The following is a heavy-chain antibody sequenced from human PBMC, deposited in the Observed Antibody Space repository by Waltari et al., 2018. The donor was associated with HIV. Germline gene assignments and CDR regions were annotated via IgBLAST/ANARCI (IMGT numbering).Heavy chain of an antibody. Sequence: QLQLQESGPGLVKPSETLSLTCTVSGGSIRSSSYYWGWLRQPPGKGLEWIGSIYYSGSTYYNPSLKSRVTISVDTSKNQFSLKLSSVTAADTAVYYCARGDSSGWYPAAYYFDYWGQGTLVTVSS. CDR1: GGSIRSSSYY. CDR2: IYYSGST. CDR3: ARGDSSGWYPAAYYFDY. J-gene: IGHJ4*02. D-gene: IGHD6-19*01. V-gene: IGHV4-39*01.